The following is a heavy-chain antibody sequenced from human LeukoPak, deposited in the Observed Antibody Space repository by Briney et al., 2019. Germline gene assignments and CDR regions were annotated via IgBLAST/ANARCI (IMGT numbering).Heavy chain of an antibody. J-gene: IGHJ3*02. CDR3: ARVVRGPDAFDI. Sequence: SVKVSCKASGGTFSSYATSWVRQAPGQGLEWMGGIIPIFGTANYAQKFQGRVTITTDESTSTAYMELSSLRSEDTAVYYCARVVRGPDAFDIWGQGTMVTVSS. CDR1: GGTFSSYA. CDR2: IIPIFGTA. V-gene: IGHV1-69*05. D-gene: IGHD3-10*02.